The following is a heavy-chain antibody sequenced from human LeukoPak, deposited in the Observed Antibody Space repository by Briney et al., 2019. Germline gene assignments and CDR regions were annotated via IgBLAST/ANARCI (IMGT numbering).Heavy chain of an antibody. J-gene: IGHJ4*02. CDR3: GYTNNFYH. D-gene: IGHD3-16*02. Sequence: PGGSLRLSCVASGLSTSALWMKWVRQAPEHGMEWVANIKHDGSEEHYVDSVKGRFTISRDDGRNSVSLQMNSVRAEDTAVYYCGYTNNFYHWGQGTLVVVSS. CDR1: GLSTSALW. CDR2: IKHDGSEE. V-gene: IGHV3-7*01.